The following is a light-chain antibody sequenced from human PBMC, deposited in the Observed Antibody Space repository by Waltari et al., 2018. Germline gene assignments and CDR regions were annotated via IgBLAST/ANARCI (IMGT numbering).Light chain of an antibody. Sequence: QSALAQPASVSGSPGQSLTISCTGASSDIGEYDYVSWYQQHPGKAPKLMIYAVTKRPSGVSTRFSGSKSDNTASLTISGLQADDEADYYCSSYTSSRTHVFGTGTEVTVL. J-gene: IGLJ1*01. CDR1: SSDIGEYDY. CDR2: AVT. V-gene: IGLV2-14*03. CDR3: SSYTSSRTHV.